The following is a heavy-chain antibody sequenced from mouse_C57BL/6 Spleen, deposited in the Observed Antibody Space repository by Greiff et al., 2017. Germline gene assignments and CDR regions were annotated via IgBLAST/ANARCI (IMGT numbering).Heavy chain of an antibody. CDR1: GYTFTSYW. Sequence: QVQLQQSGAELVKPGASVKMSCKASGYTFTSYWITWVKQRPGKGLEWIGDIYPGSGSTNYNEKFKSKATLTVDTSSSTAYMQHSSLTSEDSAVYDCAREGYDDDDYYAMDYWGQGTSVTVSS. J-gene: IGHJ4*01. D-gene: IGHD2-4*01. CDR2: IYPGSGST. V-gene: IGHV1-55*01. CDR3: AREGYDDDDYYAMDY.